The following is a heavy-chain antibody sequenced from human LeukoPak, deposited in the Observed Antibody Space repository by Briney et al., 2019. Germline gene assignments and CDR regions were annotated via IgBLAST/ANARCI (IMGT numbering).Heavy chain of an antibody. V-gene: IGHV4-39*07. CDR1: GGSISSSSYY. CDR2: INHSGST. J-gene: IGHJ3*02. Sequence: SETLSLTCTVSGGSISSSSYYWGWIRQPPGKGLEWIGEINHSGSTNYNPSLKSRVTISVDTSKNQFSLKLSSVTAADTAVYYCATYSSGWYSDAFDIWGQGTMVTVSS. D-gene: IGHD6-19*01. CDR3: ATYSSGWYSDAFDI.